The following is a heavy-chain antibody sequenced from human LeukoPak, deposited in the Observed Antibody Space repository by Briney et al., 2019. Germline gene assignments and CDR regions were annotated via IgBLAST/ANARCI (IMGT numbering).Heavy chain of an antibody. D-gene: IGHD2-8*01. Sequence: GGSLRLSCAASGFTFRSYDMHWVRQPTGKGLEWVSSIGTVGDTKYQGSVKGRFTISRENARNSLYLQMNSLRVGDTAVYYCTRESCGNGVCWFDYWGQGTLVTVSS. CDR1: GFTFRSYD. J-gene: IGHJ4*02. V-gene: IGHV3-13*01. CDR3: TRESCGNGVCWFDY. CDR2: IGTVGDT.